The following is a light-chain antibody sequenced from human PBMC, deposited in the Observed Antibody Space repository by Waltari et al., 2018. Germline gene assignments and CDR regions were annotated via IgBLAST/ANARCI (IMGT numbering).Light chain of an antibody. CDR3: QQYYGYPLT. CDR1: QGISNY. Sequence: AIQITQSPSSLSASTGDKVTITCRASQGISNYLAWYQQKPGKDPTILIYDASTLQRGVPSRFSGSGSGTEFTLTISCLQSEDCATLYWQQYYGYPLTFGPGTKVDVK. CDR2: DAS. V-gene: IGKV1-8*01. J-gene: IGKJ3*01.